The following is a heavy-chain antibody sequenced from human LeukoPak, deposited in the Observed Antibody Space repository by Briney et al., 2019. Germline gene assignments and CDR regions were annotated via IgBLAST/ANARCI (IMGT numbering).Heavy chain of an antibody. Sequence: KTSETLSLTCAVYGGSFSGYYWSWIRQPPGKGLEWIGEINHSGSTNYNPSLKSRVTISVDTSKNQFSLKLSSVTAADTAVYYCARDRLYVKNWFDPWGQGTLVTVSS. CDR3: ARDRLYVKNWFDP. CDR1: GGSFSGYY. D-gene: IGHD2-8*01. CDR2: INHSGST. V-gene: IGHV4-34*01. J-gene: IGHJ5*02.